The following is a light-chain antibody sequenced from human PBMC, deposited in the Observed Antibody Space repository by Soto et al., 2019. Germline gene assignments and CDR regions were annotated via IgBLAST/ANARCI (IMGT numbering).Light chain of an antibody. Sequence: QSALTQPASVSGSPGQSIAISCTGTSSDVGAYDFVSWYQQHPGKAPKVMIYDVNHRPSGVSDRFSGSKSGNTASLTISGLQAEEEADYFCSSYTPSRPVLFGGGTQLTV. CDR2: DVN. J-gene: IGLJ2*01. CDR3: SSYTPSRPVL. CDR1: SSDVGAYDF. V-gene: IGLV2-14*01.